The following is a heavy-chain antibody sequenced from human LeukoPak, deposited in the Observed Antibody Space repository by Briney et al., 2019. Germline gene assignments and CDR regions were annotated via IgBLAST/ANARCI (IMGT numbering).Heavy chain of an antibody. CDR3: ARGSVLRFLEWFFYY. V-gene: IGHV1-2*04. Sequence: GASVKVSCEASGYTFTGYYMHWVRQAPGQGLEWMGWINPNSGGTNYAQKFQGWVTMTRDTSISTAYMELSRLRSDDTAVYYCARGSVLRFLEWFFYYWGQGTLVTVSS. D-gene: IGHD3-3*01. CDR2: INPNSGGT. J-gene: IGHJ4*02. CDR1: GYTFTGYY.